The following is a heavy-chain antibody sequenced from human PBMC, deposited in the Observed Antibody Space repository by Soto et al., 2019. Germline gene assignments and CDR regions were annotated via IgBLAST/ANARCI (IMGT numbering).Heavy chain of an antibody. Sequence: SETLSLTCTVSGGSISSYYWSWIRQPPGKGLEWIGYIYYSGSTNYNPSLKSRVTISVDTSKNQFSLKLSSVTAADTAVYYCARAGIAAAGNRWFDPWGQGPLVTVSS. D-gene: IGHD6-13*01. CDR1: GGSISSYY. V-gene: IGHV4-59*01. CDR3: ARAGIAAAGNRWFDP. J-gene: IGHJ5*02. CDR2: IYYSGST.